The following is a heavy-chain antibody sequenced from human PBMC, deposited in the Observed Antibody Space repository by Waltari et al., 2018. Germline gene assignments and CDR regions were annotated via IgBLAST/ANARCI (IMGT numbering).Heavy chain of an antibody. CDR1: GYTFSVYY. Sequence: EVQLLQSGAELKQPGTTVRISCTVSGYTFSVYYIHWVQQAPGKGLRWMGLVDPEDGETIYADNFQGRVTISADTSTDTAFMELSSLRSQDTAVFYCATALGDSSSASRPFDFWGQGTMITVSS. CDR2: VDPEDGET. V-gene: IGHV1-69-2*01. J-gene: IGHJ3*01. CDR3: ATALGDSSSASRPFDF. D-gene: IGHD6-19*01.